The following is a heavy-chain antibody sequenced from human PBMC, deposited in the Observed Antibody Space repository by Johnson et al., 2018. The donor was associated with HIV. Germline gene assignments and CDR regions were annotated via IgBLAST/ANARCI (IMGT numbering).Heavy chain of an antibody. Sequence: QMLLVESGGGVVQPGRSLRLSCAASGFTVSSNYMSWVRQAPGKGLEWVSYISSSGTTVYYADSVKGRFSISRDNAKHSLYLQMNSLRAEDTAVYYCARDRGYWDGLDIWGQGTMVTVSS. V-gene: IGHV3-11*04. CDR3: ARDRGYWDGLDI. CDR2: ISSSGTTV. J-gene: IGHJ3*02. D-gene: IGHD3-22*01. CDR1: GFTVSSNY.